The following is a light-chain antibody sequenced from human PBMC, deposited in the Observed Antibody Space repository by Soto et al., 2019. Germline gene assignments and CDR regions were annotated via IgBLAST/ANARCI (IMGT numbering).Light chain of an antibody. V-gene: IGKV3-20*01. CDR1: QSVSGSY. J-gene: IGKJ1*01. Sequence: EIVLTQSPGTLSLSPGERATVSCRASQSVSGSYLAWYQQKPGQAPRLLIYGAFNRAGGIPDRFSGSGSGTDFTLTISRLEPEDFAVYYCQQYSASPRTFGQGTKVDIK. CDR3: QQYSASPRT. CDR2: GAF.